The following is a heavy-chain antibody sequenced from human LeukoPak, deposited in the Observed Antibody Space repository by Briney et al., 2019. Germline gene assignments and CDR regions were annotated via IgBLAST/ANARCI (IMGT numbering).Heavy chain of an antibody. Sequence: PGGSLRLSCAASGFTFSNFYMSWLRQAPGKGLEWVSYITSSGSTTDYAESVKGRFTISRDNAKNSLYLQMSSLRAEDTAVYYCAREYLNGFDIWGQGTMVTVSS. CDR1: GFTFSNFY. J-gene: IGHJ3*02. V-gene: IGHV3-11*04. CDR3: AREYLNGFDI. D-gene: IGHD2-2*02. CDR2: ITSSGSTT.